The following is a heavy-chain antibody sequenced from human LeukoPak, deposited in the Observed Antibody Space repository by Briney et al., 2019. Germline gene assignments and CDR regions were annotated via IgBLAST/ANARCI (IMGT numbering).Heavy chain of an antibody. D-gene: IGHD5-18*01. V-gene: IGHV1-18*04. CDR2: ISAYNGNT. CDR3: ARAMRIQLREDY. Sequence: ASVKVSCKASGYTFTIYGISWVRQAPGQGLEWMGWISAYNGNTTYAQKFQGRVTMTTDTSTSTAYMELRSLRSDDTAVYYCARAMRIQLREDYWGQGTLVTVSS. CDR1: GYTFTIYG. J-gene: IGHJ4*02.